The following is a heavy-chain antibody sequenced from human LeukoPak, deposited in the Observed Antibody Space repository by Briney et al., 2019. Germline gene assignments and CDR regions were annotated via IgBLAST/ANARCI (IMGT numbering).Heavy chain of an antibody. J-gene: IGHJ4*02. Sequence: PGGSLRLSCAASGFIFSSYAMHWVRQTPGKGLEWVAVISYDGSNKYYADSVKGRFTISRDNAKNSLYLQMNSLRAEDTAVYYCARDWENSYAFDYWGQGTLVTVSS. CDR2: ISYDGSNK. D-gene: IGHD1-26*01. V-gene: IGHV3-30*07. CDR3: ARDWENSYAFDY. CDR1: GFIFSSYA.